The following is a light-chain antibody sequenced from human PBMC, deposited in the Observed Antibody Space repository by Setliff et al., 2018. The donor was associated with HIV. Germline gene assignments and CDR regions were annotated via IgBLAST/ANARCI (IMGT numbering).Light chain of an antibody. CDR1: SSDVGGYNY. Sequence: QSALAQPASVSGSPGQSITMSCTGTSSDVGGYNYVSWYQHHPGKAPKLMIYEVTNRPSGVSSRFSGSKSGNTASLTIFGLQAEDEADYYCSSYTNSNSYVFGTGTRSPS. CDR3: SSYTNSNSYV. V-gene: IGLV2-14*01. J-gene: IGLJ1*01. CDR2: EVT.